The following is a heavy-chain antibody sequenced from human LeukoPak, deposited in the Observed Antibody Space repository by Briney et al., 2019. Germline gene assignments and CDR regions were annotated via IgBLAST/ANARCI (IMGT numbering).Heavy chain of an antibody. V-gene: IGHV4-4*07. CDR2: IYTSGST. D-gene: IGHD6-6*01. CDR3: AREDSSSWGPYDY. Sequence: SETLSLTCTVSGGSISSYYWSWIRQPAGKGLEWIGRIYTSGSTDYNPSLKSRITMSIDTSKNHFSLKLSSVTAADTGVYFCAREDSSSWGPYDYWGQGTLVTVSS. J-gene: IGHJ4*02. CDR1: GGSISSYY.